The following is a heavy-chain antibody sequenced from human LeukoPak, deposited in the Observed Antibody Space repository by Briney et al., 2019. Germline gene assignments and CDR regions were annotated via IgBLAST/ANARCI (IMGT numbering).Heavy chain of an antibody. D-gene: IGHD3-22*01. J-gene: IGHJ4*02. V-gene: IGHV4-39*02. CDR2: IYYCENT. CDR1: GGSISSGPYY. Sequence: SETLSLTCTVSGGSISSGPYYWGWIRQPPGKGLEWIGNIYYCENTYYNPSLKSRVTISIDPSKNPFYLKLSSLTAADTAVYYCARRDDSSGYHKIFDYWGPGTLVTVSS. CDR3: ARRDDSSGYHKIFDY.